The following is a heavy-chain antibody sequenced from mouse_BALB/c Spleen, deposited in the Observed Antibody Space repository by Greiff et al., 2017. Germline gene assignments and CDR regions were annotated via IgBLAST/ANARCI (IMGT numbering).Heavy chain of an antibody. J-gene: IGHJ3*01. CDR3: ARSAFAY. Sequence: VQLQQSGAELMKPGASVKISCKATGYTFSSYWIEWVKQRPGHGLEWIGEILPGIGSTNYNEKFKGKATFTADTSSNTAYMQLSSLTSEDSAVYYCARSAFAYWGQGTLVTVSA. CDR2: ILPGIGST. CDR1: GYTFSSYW. V-gene: IGHV1-9*01.